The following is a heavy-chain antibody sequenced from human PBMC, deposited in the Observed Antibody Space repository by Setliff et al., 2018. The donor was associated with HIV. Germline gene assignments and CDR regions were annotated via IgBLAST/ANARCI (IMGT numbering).Heavy chain of an antibody. D-gene: IGHD7-27*01. J-gene: IGHJ6*03. V-gene: IGHV1-8*02. Sequence: ASVKVSCKASGYPFSSYDIHWVRQATGQGLEWMGWMNPNSGNTGYAQKFQGRVTMTRDTSTSTAYMELSRLRSEDTAVYYCTRGADYLGIPSYYYYYMDVWGKGTAVTSP. CDR3: TRGADYLGIPSYYYYYMDV. CDR1: GYPFSSYD. CDR2: MNPNSGNT.